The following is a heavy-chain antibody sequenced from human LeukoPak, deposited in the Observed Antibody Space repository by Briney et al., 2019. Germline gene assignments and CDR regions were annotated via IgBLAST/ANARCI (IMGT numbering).Heavy chain of an antibody. CDR1: GGTFSSYT. V-gene: IGHV1-69*13. D-gene: IGHD6-19*01. CDR2: IIPIFSTA. J-gene: IGHJ6*02. Sequence: ASVKVSCKASGGTFSSYTISWVRQAPGQGLEWMGGIIPIFSTANYAQKFQGRVTITADESTSTAYMELSSLRSEDTAVYYCARCNHIAVATVNYYYGMDVWGQGTTVTVSS. CDR3: ARCNHIAVATVNYYYGMDV.